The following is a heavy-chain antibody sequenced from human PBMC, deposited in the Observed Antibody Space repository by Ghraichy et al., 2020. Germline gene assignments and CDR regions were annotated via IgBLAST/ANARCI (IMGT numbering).Heavy chain of an antibody. V-gene: IGHV1-8*01. CDR2: MNPNSGNT. D-gene: IGHD3-3*01. Sequence: ASVKVSCKASGYTFTSYDINWVRQATGQGLEWMGWMNPNSGNTGYAQKFQGRVTMTRNTSISTAYMELSSLRSEDTAVYYCARVGRYYDFWSGYWPYPRNYYYYGMDVWGQGTTVTVSS. J-gene: IGHJ6*02. CDR3: ARVGRYYDFWSGYWPYPRNYYYYGMDV. CDR1: GYTFTSYD.